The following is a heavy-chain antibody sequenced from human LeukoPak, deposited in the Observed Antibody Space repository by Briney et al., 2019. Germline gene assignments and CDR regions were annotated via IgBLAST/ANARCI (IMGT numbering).Heavy chain of an antibody. D-gene: IGHD3-22*01. V-gene: IGHV3-7*01. CDR1: GFTFTSYW. Sequence: GGSLRLSCAASGFTFTSYWMSWVRQAPGKGLEWVANIKEDGSERYYVDSVKGRFTISRDNAKNSLYLQMNSLRAEDTAVYYCASGYYYDNSVWTSYFMDVWGKGTTVTVSS. J-gene: IGHJ6*03. CDR2: IKEDGSER. CDR3: ASGYYYDNSVWTSYFMDV.